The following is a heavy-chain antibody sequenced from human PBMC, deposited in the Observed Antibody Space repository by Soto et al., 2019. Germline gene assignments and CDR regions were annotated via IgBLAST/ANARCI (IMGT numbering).Heavy chain of an antibody. CDR3: SGGGGYFYGMI. V-gene: IGHV4-61*08. CDR1: GASVSSGAYY. Sequence: SETLSLTCTVSGASVSSGAYYWSWIRQPPGKGLEWIGYISFTGDTTYNPSLKSRVTIAVDTSKNQFSLKLRSATAADTALYYCSGGGGYFYGMIWGQGTLVTVPS. D-gene: IGHD3-22*01. J-gene: IGHJ4*02. CDR2: ISFTGDT.